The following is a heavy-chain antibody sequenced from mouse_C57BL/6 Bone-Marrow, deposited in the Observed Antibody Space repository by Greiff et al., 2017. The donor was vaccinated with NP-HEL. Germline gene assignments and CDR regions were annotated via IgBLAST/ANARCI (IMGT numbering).Heavy chain of an antibody. J-gene: IGHJ2*01. D-gene: IGHD1-1*02. V-gene: IGHV3-6*01. CDR1: GYSITSGYY. CDR2: ISYDGSN. CDR3: ARDRVATEYYFDY. Sequence: EVKLVESGPGLVKPSQSLSLTCSVTGYSITSGYYWNWIRQFPGNKLEWMGYISYDGSNNYNPSLKNRISITRDTSKNQFFLKLNSVTTEDTATYYCARDRVATEYYFDYWGQGTTLTVSS.